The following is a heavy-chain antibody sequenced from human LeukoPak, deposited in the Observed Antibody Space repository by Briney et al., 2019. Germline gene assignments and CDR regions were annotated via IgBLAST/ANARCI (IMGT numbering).Heavy chain of an antibody. CDR2: ISGSGGST. Sequence: GGSLRLSCAASGFTFSSYAMSWVRQAPGKGLEWVSAISGSGGSTYYADSVKGRFTMSRDNSKNTLYLKMNSLRAEDTAVYYCAKEGGYYGSGSFYNWFDPWGQGTLVTVSS. V-gene: IGHV3-23*01. J-gene: IGHJ5*02. CDR3: AKEGGYYGSGSFYNWFDP. CDR1: GFTFSSYA. D-gene: IGHD3-10*01.